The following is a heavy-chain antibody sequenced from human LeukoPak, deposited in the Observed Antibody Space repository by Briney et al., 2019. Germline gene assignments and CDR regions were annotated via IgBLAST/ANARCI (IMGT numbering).Heavy chain of an antibody. CDR1: GFTFSSYW. V-gene: IGHV3-7*01. D-gene: IGHD6-19*01. J-gene: IGHJ4*02. CDR2: IKQDGSEK. Sequence: TGGSLRFSCAASGFTFSSYWMSWVRQAPGKGLEWVANIKQDGSEKYYVDSVKGRFTISRDNAKNSLYLQMNSLRAEDTAVYYCAREAAVAGIHPHDYWGQGTLVTVSS. CDR3: AREAAVAGIHPHDY.